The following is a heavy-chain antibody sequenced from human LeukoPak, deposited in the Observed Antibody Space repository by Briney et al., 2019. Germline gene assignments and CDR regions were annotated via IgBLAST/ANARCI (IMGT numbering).Heavy chain of an antibody. V-gene: IGHV1-18*01. Sequence: GASVKVSCKTSGYTFTDYDITWVRQAPGQGLEWMGRVSPYNGNTYYSQRFQDRVIITKDTSTGTAYMDLRGLRTDDTAMYYCARNGRVRRVVKDLFEYWGQGTLVAVSS. CDR1: GYTFTDYD. CDR2: VSPYNGNT. CDR3: ARNGRVRRVVKDLFEY. D-gene: IGHD3-10*01. J-gene: IGHJ4*02.